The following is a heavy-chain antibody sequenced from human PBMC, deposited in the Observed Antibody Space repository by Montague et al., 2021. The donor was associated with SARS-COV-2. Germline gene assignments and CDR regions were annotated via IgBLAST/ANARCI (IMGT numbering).Heavy chain of an antibody. CDR3: ARLCDTVSYYSGMDV. V-gene: IGHV4-39*01. Sequence: SXTLSLTCAVSGGSISSSSYYWGWIRQPPGKGLEWIGSIHYSGSTYYNPSLKSRVSISVDTSKNQFSLKLSSVTAADTAVYYCARLCDTVSYYSGMDVWGQGTTVTVSS. CDR2: IHYSGST. D-gene: IGHD4-17*01. J-gene: IGHJ6*02. CDR1: GGSISSSSYY.